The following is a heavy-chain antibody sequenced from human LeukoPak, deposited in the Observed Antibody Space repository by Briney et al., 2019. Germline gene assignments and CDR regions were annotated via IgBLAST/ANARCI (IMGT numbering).Heavy chain of an antibody. J-gene: IGHJ3*02. CDR1: GFTFSSYA. V-gene: IGHV3-30*04. CDR2: ISYDGSNK. D-gene: IGHD5-18*01. CDR3: ARDRRYSYGYSDAFDI. Sequence: GGSLRLSCAASGFTFSSYAMRWVRQAPGKGLEWVAVISYDGSNKYYADSVKGRFTISRDNSKNTLYLQMNSLRAEDTAVYYCARDRRYSYGYSDAFDIWGQGTMVTVSS.